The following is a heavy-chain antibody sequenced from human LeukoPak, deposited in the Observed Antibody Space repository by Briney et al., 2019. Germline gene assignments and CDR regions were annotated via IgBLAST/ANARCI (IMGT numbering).Heavy chain of an antibody. V-gene: IGHV4-38-2*01. CDR2: IFHSGIA. Sequence: SETLSLTCAVSNYPITSDYYWVWIRQPPGQGLEWIGQIFHSGIAHYNPSLKSRVTMSVDTSRSQFSVNLNSVTAADTAVYYCGRAGFGTAYNRFYYYMDVWGKGTTVTVSS. CDR1: NYPITSDYY. D-gene: IGHD3-16*01. J-gene: IGHJ6*03. CDR3: GRAGFGTAYNRFYYYMDV.